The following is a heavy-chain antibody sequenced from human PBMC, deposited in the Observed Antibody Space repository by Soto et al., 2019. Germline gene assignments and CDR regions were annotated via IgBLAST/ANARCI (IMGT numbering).Heavy chain of an antibody. CDR2: IYWDDDK. CDR1: GFSLTTSGVG. J-gene: IGHJ4*02. V-gene: IGHV2-5*02. D-gene: IGHD3-3*01. Sequence: QITLNESGPTQVKPRQTLTLTCTFSGFSLTTSGVGVGWIRQSPGKAPEWLALIYWDDDKRYSPSRNSRLTITKHTSKTQVVLTMADLDPADTATYYCAHRVLRTVFGLVTTTAIYFDFWGQGTPVAVSS. CDR3: AHRVLRTVFGLVTTTAIYFDF.